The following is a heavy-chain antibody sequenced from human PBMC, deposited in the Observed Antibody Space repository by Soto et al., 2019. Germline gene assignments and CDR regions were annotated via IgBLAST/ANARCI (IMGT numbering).Heavy chain of an antibody. CDR3: ARDGFNRYAFDI. D-gene: IGHD5-12*01. CDR1: RFTFSDYY. V-gene: IGHV3-11*01. Sequence: PGGSLRLSCAASRFTFSDYYMTWIRQAPGKGLEWVSYISTSGSTIYYAGSVKGRFTISRDNAKNSLYLQMNSLRAEDTAVYYCARDGFNRYAFDIWGQGTMVTVSS. J-gene: IGHJ3*02. CDR2: ISTSGSTI.